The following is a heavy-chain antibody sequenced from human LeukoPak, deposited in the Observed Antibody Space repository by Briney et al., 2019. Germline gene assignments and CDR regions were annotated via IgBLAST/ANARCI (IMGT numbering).Heavy chain of an antibody. Sequence: GASVKVSCKASGYTFTSYYMHWVRQAPGQGLEWMGLINPTGGSTGYAQKFQGRVTMTRDMSTSTDYMELSSLRSEDTAIYYCARDPDVAAAGTDYWGQGTLVTVSS. CDR2: INPTGGST. V-gene: IGHV1-46*01. CDR1: GYTFTSYY. J-gene: IGHJ4*02. CDR3: ARDPDVAAAGTDY. D-gene: IGHD6-13*01.